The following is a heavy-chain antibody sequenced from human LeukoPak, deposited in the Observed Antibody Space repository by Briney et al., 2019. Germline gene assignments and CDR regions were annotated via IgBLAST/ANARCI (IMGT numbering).Heavy chain of an antibody. CDR1: GDSVSIYY. Sequence: PSETLSLTCTVSGDSVSIYYWSWIRQPPGKGLEWIGYIYYSGSTNYNPSLKSRVTTSVDTSKNQFSLKLSSVTAADTAVYYCARDTGTVVDYWGQGTLVTVSS. CDR2: IYYSGST. D-gene: IGHD4-23*01. CDR3: ARDTGTVVDY. J-gene: IGHJ4*02. V-gene: IGHV4-59*02.